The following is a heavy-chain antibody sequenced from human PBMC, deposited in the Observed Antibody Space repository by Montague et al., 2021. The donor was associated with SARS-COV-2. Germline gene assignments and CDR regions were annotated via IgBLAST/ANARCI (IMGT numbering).Heavy chain of an antibody. Sequence: SLRLSCAASGFSFMNYAMTWVRQAPGKGLEWVSAIRGGGYTHYADPVKGRFTISRDNSKDTLYLQMNSLRAEDSAMYYCATVPGWTYGQGYWGQGTLVTVSS. V-gene: IGHV3-23*01. CDR2: IRGGGYT. CDR1: GFSFMNYA. J-gene: IGHJ4*02. D-gene: IGHD4-17*01. CDR3: ATVPGWTYGQGY.